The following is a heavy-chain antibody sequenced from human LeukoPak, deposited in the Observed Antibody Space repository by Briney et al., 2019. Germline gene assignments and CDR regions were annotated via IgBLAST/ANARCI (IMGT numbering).Heavy chain of an antibody. CDR2: ISTSNSYI. Sequence: GGSLRLSCAASGFIFSSYGMNWVRQAPGKGLEWVSSISTSNSYIYYADSVKGRFTISRDNANNSLYLQMNSLRAEDTAVYYCARGGEMATIYPDYWGQGTLVTVSS. J-gene: IGHJ4*02. D-gene: IGHD5-24*01. CDR3: ARGGEMATIYPDY. CDR1: GFIFSSYG. V-gene: IGHV3-21*06.